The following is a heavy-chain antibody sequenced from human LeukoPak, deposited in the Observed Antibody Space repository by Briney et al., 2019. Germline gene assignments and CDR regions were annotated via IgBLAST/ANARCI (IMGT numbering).Heavy chain of an antibody. J-gene: IGHJ6*02. Sequence: NPGGSLRLSCAASGFTFSTYTMNWVRKAPGKGLEWVSSISSSSSYIYYADSVKGRFTISRDNAKNSLYLQMNSLRAEDTAVYYCARDNMVRAYYYYGMDVWGQGTTVTVSS. CDR3: ARDNMVRAYYYYGMDV. V-gene: IGHV3-21*01. CDR2: ISSSSSYI. D-gene: IGHD3-10*01. CDR1: GFTFSTYT.